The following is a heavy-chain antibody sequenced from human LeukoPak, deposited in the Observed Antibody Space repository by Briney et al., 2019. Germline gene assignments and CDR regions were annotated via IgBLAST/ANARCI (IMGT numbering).Heavy chain of an antibody. V-gene: IGHV3-7*01. D-gene: IGHD3-3*01. J-gene: IGHJ4*02. Sequence: GGSLRLSCAASGFPFSSYWMSWVRQAPGKGLEWVANIKQDGSEKYYVDSVKGRFTISSNNAKTSLYLQMNSLRAEDTAVYYCARDKGGPYYDFWSGYYPEYFDYWGQGTLVTVSS. CDR2: IKQDGSEK. CDR3: ARDKGGPYYDFWSGYYPEYFDY. CDR1: GFPFSSYW.